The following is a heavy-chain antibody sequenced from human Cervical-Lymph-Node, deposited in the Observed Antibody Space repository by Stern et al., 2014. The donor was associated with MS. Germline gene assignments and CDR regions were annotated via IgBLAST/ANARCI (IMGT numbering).Heavy chain of an antibody. CDR2: ISWNSGSI. V-gene: IGHV3-9*01. CDR1: GFTFDDYA. D-gene: IGHD3-22*01. Sequence: EVQLEESGGGLVQPGRSLRLSCAASGFTFDDYAMHWVRQAPGKGLEWVSGISWNSGSIGYADSVKGRFTISRDNAKNSLYLQMNSLRAEDTALYYCALSGYFRYFQHWGQGTLVTVSS. CDR3: ALSGYFRYFQH. J-gene: IGHJ1*01.